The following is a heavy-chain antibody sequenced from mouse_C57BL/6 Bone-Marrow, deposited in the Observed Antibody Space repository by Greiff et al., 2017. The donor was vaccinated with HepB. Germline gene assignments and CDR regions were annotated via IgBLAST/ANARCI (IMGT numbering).Heavy chain of an antibody. V-gene: IGHV14-4*01. CDR3: TTGWLDAY. CDR1: GFNIKDDY. D-gene: IGHD2-3*01. CDR2: IDPENGDT. Sequence: VQLQQSGAELVRPGASVKLYCTASGFNIKDDYMHWVKQRPEQGLEWIGWIDPENGDTEYASKFQGKATITADTSSNTAYLQLSSLTSEDTAVYYCTTGWLDAYWGQGTLVTVSA. J-gene: IGHJ3*01.